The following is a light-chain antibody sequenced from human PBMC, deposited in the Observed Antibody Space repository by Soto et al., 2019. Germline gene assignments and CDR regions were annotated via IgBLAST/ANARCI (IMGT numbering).Light chain of an antibody. CDR2: GAS. V-gene: IGKV3-15*01. Sequence: EIVMTQSPATLSVSPGEGATLSCRASQSVSSNLAWYQQKPGQAPRLLIFGASTRANGIPARFSGSGSGAEFSLTISALQSEDFAIYYCQQYSNWPLTFGGGTKVGIK. CDR1: QSVSSN. J-gene: IGKJ4*01. CDR3: QQYSNWPLT.